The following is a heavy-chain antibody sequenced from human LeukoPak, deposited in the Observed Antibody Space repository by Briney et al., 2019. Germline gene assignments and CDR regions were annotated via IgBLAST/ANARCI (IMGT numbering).Heavy chain of an antibody. CDR2: ISGGGGST. CDR1: GFTFSSYA. Sequence: GGSLRLSCAASGFTFSSYAMSWVRQAPGKGLEWVSTISGGGGSTYFADSVRGRFTVSRDNSKNTLYLQMNSLRAEDTAVYYCAKEASYYDSSGYFTRPFDPWGQGTLVTVSS. J-gene: IGHJ5*02. D-gene: IGHD3-22*01. CDR3: AKEASYYDSSGYFTRPFDP. V-gene: IGHV3-23*01.